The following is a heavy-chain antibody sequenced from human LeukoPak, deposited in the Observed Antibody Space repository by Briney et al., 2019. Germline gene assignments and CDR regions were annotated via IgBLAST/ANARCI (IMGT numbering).Heavy chain of an antibody. V-gene: IGHV3-74*01. CDR2: INSDGSST. J-gene: IGHJ4*02. Sequence: GGSLRLSCAASGFTFSSYWMHWVRQAPGKGLVWVSRINSDGSSTSYADSVKGRFTISRDNAKNTLYLQMNSLRAEDTAVYCCARGSHYYDSSGYYYGIYYWGQGTLVTVSS. CDR1: GFTFSSYW. CDR3: ARGSHYYDSSGYYYGIYY. D-gene: IGHD3-22*01.